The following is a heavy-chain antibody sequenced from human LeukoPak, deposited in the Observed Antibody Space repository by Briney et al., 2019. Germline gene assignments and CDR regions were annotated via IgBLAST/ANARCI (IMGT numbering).Heavy chain of an antibody. Sequence: GGSLRLSCAASGFAVSSNHMNWVRQAPGKGLEWVSVIFNGGSTYYADSVKGRFTISRDNSKNTLYLQMNSLRAEDTAVYYCARARGSYAFDIWGQGTMVTVSS. J-gene: IGHJ3*02. D-gene: IGHD2-15*01. V-gene: IGHV3-53*01. CDR2: IFNGGST. CDR3: ARARGSYAFDI. CDR1: GFAVSSNH.